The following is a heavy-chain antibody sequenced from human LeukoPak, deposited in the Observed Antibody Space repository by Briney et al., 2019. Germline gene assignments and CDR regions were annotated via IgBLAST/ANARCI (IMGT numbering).Heavy chain of an antibody. J-gene: IGHJ6*02. CDR2: INPNSGGT. D-gene: IGHD5-12*01. CDR3: AREWGDIVATTNGYYYGMDV. CDR1: GYTFTGYY. Sequence: GASVKVSCKASGYTFTGYYMHWVRQAPGQGLEWMGWINPNSGGTNYAQKFQGRVTMTRDTSISTAYMELSRLRSDDTAVYYCAREWGDIVATTNGYYYGMDVWGQGTTVTVSS. V-gene: IGHV1-2*02.